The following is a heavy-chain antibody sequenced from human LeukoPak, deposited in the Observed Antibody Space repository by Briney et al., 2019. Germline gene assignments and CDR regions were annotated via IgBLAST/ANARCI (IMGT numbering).Heavy chain of an antibody. Sequence: GESLKISCEGSGYTFTNYWIAWVRQMPGKGLEWMGIIHPRDSDTRYTPSFQGQVTISADRSIHTAYLQLSSLKASDTAMYYCARLRSGAWYYMDVWGKGTTVAV. CDR2: IHPRDSDT. D-gene: IGHD2-15*01. J-gene: IGHJ6*03. V-gene: IGHV5-51*01. CDR3: ARLRSGAWYYMDV. CDR1: GYTFTNYW.